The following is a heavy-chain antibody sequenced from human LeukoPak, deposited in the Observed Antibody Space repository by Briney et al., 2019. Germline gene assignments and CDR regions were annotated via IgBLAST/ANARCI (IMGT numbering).Heavy chain of an antibody. CDR1: GFTVSINY. J-gene: IGHJ4*02. CDR3: ARERAAAGLYYFVY. CDR2: IYSGGST. V-gene: IGHV3-66*01. D-gene: IGHD6-13*01. Sequence: PGGSLRLSCAASGFTVSINYMSWVRQAPGKGLEWVSVIYSGGSTYYADSVKGRFTISRDNSKNTLYLQMNSLRAEDTAVYYCARERAAAGLYYFVYWGQGTLVTVSS.